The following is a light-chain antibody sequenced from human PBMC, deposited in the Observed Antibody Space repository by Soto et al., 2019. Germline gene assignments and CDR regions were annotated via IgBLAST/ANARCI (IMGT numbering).Light chain of an antibody. CDR3: HQYGSSPQT. J-gene: IGKJ1*01. CDR1: QSVSSSY. Sequence: EIVLTQSPGTLSLSPGERATLSCRASQSVSSSYLAWYQQKPGQAPRLLIYGASSRATGIPDRFSGSGSGTDFTLTISRLEPEDFAVYYCHQYGSSPQTFRQGTTVDTK. CDR2: GAS. V-gene: IGKV3-20*01.